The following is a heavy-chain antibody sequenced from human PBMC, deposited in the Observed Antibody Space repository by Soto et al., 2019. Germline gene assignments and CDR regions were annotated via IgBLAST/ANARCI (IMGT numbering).Heavy chain of an antibody. D-gene: IGHD6-19*01. CDR2: IIGDSSYS. Sequence: GGSLRLSCAASGFSFSDHYMGWIRQAPGKGLEYISYIIGDSSYSNYADSVRDRFTISRDNAQNTLYLQMDSLRAEDTAVYYCARDLRPKGQWRVRLAFDTWGQGTLVTVSS. CDR1: GFSFSDHY. J-gene: IGHJ4*02. V-gene: IGHV3-11*06. CDR3: ARDLRPKGQWRVRLAFDT.